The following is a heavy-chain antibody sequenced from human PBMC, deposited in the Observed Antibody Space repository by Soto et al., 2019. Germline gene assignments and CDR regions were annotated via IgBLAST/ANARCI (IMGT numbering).Heavy chain of an antibody. CDR2: ISGYNGNT. CDR3: AREGPAPYYYYGMDV. V-gene: IGHV1-18*01. J-gene: IGHJ6*02. Sequence: QVQLVQSRGEVKKPGASVKVSCKTSGYSFTTYGISWVRQAPGQGLEWMGWISGYNGNTNYAQKLQGRVTMTTDTSTSTAYMELRSLRSDDTAVYYCAREGPAPYYYYGMDVCVQGSTVTVSS. CDR1: GYSFTTYG.